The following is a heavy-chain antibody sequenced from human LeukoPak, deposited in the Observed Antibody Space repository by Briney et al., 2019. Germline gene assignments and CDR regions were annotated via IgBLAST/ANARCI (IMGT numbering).Heavy chain of an antibody. CDR1: GYTLTELS. CDR2: ISYDGSNK. Sequence: SCKVSGYTLTELSMHWVRQAPGKGLEWVAVISYDGSNKYYADSVKGRFTISRDNSKNTLYLQMNSLRVEDTAVYYCAKIGRKYDFWTGFYEEEVDYMDVWGKGTTVTVSS. J-gene: IGHJ6*03. V-gene: IGHV3-30*04. D-gene: IGHD3-3*01. CDR3: AKIGRKYDFWTGFYEEEVDYMDV.